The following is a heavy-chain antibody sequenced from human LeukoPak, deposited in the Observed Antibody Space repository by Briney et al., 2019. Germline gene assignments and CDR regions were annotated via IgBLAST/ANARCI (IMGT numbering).Heavy chain of an antibody. D-gene: IGHD2/OR15-2a*01. CDR1: GYGLTTYW. CDR3: ARGIIGYFYYMDV. J-gene: IGHJ6*03. V-gene: IGHV5-51*01. Sequence: GESLKISCRGAGYGLTTYWIAWVRQTPTKGLEWMATNFPGDSGTRYRPSLQGQVTISADSAISNAYLQWSSLKVSDTATYYCARGIIGYFYYMDVWREGTTVIVSS. CDR2: NFPGDSGT.